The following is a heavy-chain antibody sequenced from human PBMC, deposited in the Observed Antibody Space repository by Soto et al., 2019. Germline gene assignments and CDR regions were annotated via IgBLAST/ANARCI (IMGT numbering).Heavy chain of an antibody. CDR3: ARVVKAGDYGDYGRYYFDY. CDR2: ISAYSGNT. CDR1: GYTFTTYG. D-gene: IGHD4-17*01. V-gene: IGHV1-18*04. J-gene: IGHJ4*01. Sequence: GASVKVSCKAPGYTFTTYGITWVRQAPGQGLEWMGWISAYSGNTNYAQKLQGRLTVTTDTSTNTAYMDLRSLRSDDTAVYYCARVVKAGDYGDYGRYYFDYWGHGTLVTVSS.